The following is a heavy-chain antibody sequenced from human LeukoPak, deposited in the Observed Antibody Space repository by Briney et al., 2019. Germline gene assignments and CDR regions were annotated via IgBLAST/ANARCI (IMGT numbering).Heavy chain of an antibody. CDR3: ARDPERWPQLASFDY. Sequence: SVKVSCKASGGTFSSYAISWVRQAPGQGLEWMGRIIPILGIANYAQKFQGRVTITADKSTSTAYMELSSLRSEDTAVYYCARDPERWPQLASFDYWGQGTLVTVSS. D-gene: IGHD5-24*01. CDR2: IIPILGIA. V-gene: IGHV1-69*04. J-gene: IGHJ4*02. CDR1: GGTFSSYA.